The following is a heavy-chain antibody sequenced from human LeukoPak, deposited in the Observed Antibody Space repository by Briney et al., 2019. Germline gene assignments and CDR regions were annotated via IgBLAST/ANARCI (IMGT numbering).Heavy chain of an antibody. D-gene: IGHD6-13*01. V-gene: IGHV3-23*01. CDR2: ISGSGGST. Sequence: GGSLRLSCAASGFIFSSYAMSWVRQAPGKGLEWVSAISGSGGSTYYADSVKGRFTISRDNSKNTLYLQMNSLRAEDTAVYYCARGIAAAGTRGFDYWGQGTLVTVSS. J-gene: IGHJ4*02. CDR3: ARGIAAAGTRGFDY. CDR1: GFIFSSYA.